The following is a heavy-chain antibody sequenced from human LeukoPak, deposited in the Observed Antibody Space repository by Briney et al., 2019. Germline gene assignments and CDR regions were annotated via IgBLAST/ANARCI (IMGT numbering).Heavy chain of an antibody. CDR1: GGSFSGYY. J-gene: IGHJ5*02. Sequence: SETLSLTCAVYGGSFSGYYLSWIRQPPGKGLEWIGEINHSGSTNYNPSLKSRVTISVDTSKNQFSLKLSSVTAADTAVYYCARAITVTTPRGRRRKSGWFDPWGQGTLVTVSS. V-gene: IGHV4-34*01. CDR3: ARAITVTTPRGRRRKSGWFDP. D-gene: IGHD4-17*01. CDR2: INHSGST.